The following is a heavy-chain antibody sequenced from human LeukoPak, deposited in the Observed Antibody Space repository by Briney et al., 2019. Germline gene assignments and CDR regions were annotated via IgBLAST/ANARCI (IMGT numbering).Heavy chain of an antibody. J-gene: IGHJ3*02. V-gene: IGHV3-33*01. D-gene: IGHD3-22*01. CDR2: IWYDGSNK. CDR3: AAIVVVIRSSDAFDI. Sequence: GRSLRLSCAASGFTFSSYGMHWVRQAPGKGLEWVALIWYDGSNKYYADSVKGRLTISRDNSKNTLYLQMNSLRVEDTAVYYCAAIVVVIRSSDAFDIWGQGTMVTVSS. CDR1: GFTFSSYG.